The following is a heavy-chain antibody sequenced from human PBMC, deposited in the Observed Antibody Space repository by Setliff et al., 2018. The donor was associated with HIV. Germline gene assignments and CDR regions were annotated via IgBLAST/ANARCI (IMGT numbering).Heavy chain of an antibody. CDR1: GYNFSTYA. D-gene: IGHD1-26*01. CDR2: MNAASGKT. CDR3: VRVRVGGSLYFDF. J-gene: IGHJ4*02. V-gene: IGHV1-3*03. Sequence: EASVKVSCKASGYNFSTYALHWVRQAPGQRLEWLGWMNAASGKTKYSEEFQSRISFTRDTSAKTAYLELTKLTSEDMAIYYCVRVRVGGSLYFDFWGQGTPVTVSS.